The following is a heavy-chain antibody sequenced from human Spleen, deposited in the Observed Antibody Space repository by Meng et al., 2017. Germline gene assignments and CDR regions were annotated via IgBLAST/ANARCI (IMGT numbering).Heavy chain of an antibody. CDR3: ARVPLRSLEMVAKWAESGWYFDL. J-gene: IGHJ2*01. D-gene: IGHD5-24*01. CDR1: GFTFSTYN. V-gene: IGHV3-21*01. CDR2: ISSGSTYI. Sequence: GESLKISCAASGFTFSTYNMNWVRQAPGKGLEWVSSISSGSTYIYHADSVTGRFTISRDDAESSLYLQMNSLRAEDTAVYYCARVPLRSLEMVAKWAESGWYFDLWGRGTLVTVSS.